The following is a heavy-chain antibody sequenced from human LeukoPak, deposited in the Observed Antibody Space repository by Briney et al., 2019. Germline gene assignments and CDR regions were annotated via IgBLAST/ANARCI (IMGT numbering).Heavy chain of an antibody. CDR2: ISSSSSYI. CDR1: GFTFYSYS. CDR3: ARDLIVVVPAATDY. V-gene: IGHV3-21*01. D-gene: IGHD2-2*01. Sequence: GGSLRLSCAASGFTFYSYSMIWVRQAPGKGGEGVSSISSSSSYIYYADRVKGRFTISRDNAKNSLYLQMNGLRAEDTAVYYCARDLIVVVPAATDYWGQGTLVTVSS. J-gene: IGHJ4*02.